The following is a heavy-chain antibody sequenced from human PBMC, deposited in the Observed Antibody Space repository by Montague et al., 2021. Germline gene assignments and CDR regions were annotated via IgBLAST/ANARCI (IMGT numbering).Heavy chain of an antibody. J-gene: IGHJ4*02. Sequence: SLRLSCAASGFTVRSNYMSWVRQAPGKGLEWVSIIYSDNSTYCADSVKGRFTIFRDNSKNTLYLQINSLRAEDTAVFYCARGGWQLSFDYWGQGTLVTVSS. V-gene: IGHV3-66*01. CDR3: ARGGWQLSFDY. D-gene: IGHD6-13*01. CDR2: IYSDNST. CDR1: GFTVRSNY.